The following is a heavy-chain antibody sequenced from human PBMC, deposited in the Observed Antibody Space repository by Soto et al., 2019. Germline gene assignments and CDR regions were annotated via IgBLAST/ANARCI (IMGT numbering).Heavy chain of an antibody. D-gene: IGHD6-13*01. CDR2: IYWNDDK. CDR3: ARPPRGIAAFYFDY. Sequence: QITLKESAPTLVKPTQTLTLTCTFSGFSLSTSGVGVGWIRQPPGKALEWLALIYWNDDKRYSPSLKSRLTITKDTSKNQVVLTVTNMHPVDTATYYCARPPRGIAAFYFDYWGQGTLVTVS. J-gene: IGHJ4*02. CDR1: GFSLSTSGVG. V-gene: IGHV2-5*01.